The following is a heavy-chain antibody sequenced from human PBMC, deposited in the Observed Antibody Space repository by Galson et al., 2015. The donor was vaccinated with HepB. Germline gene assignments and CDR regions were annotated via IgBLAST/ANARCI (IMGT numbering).Heavy chain of an antibody. CDR3: ARDQYNWNYVWFDP. CDR1: GFTFSSYS. V-gene: IGHV3-21*01. CDR2: ISSSSSYI. Sequence: SLRLSCAASGFTFSSYSMNWVRQAPGKGLEWVSSISSSSSYIYYADSVKGRFTISRDNAKNSLYLQMNSLRAEDTAVYYCARDQYNWNYVWFDPWGQGTLVTVSS. J-gene: IGHJ5*02. D-gene: IGHD1-7*01.